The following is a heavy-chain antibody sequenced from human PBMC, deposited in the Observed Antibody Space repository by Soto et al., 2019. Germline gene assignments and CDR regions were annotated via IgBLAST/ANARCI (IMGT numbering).Heavy chain of an antibody. J-gene: IGHJ6*02. V-gene: IGHV1-58*01. CDR2: IVVGSGNT. CDR3: AADPPRYSSSTSCDSSYGMDL. D-gene: IGHD2-2*01. Sequence: SVKVSCKASGSTFTSSAVPWVRPARGQRLECIGWIVVGSGNTNYAQKFQERVTITRDISTSTAYMELSSLRSEDTAVYYCAADPPRYSSSTSCDSSYGMDLWGQGTTVTVSS. CDR1: GSTFTSSA.